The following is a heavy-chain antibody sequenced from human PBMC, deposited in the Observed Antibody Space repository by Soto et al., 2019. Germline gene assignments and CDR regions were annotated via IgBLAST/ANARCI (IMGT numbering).Heavy chain of an antibody. V-gene: IGHV4-34*01. CDR1: GGSFSGYY. Sequence: SETLSLTCAVYGGSFSGYYWSWIRQPPGKGLEWIGEINHSGSTNYNPSLKSRVTISVDTSKNQFSLKLSSVTAADTAVYYCARMWQLRYYGMDVWGQGTTVTVSS. J-gene: IGHJ6*02. D-gene: IGHD6-6*01. CDR3: ARMWQLRYYGMDV. CDR2: INHSGST.